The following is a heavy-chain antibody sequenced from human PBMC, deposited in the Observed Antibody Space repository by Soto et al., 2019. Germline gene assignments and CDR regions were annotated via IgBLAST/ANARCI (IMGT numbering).Heavy chain of an antibody. CDR1: GFTFDDYA. V-gene: IGHV3-9*01. D-gene: IGHD1-26*01. CDR3: AKARGSRGSFDY. CDR2: ISWNSGSI. Sequence: EVQLVESGGGLVQPGRSLRLSCAASGFTFDDYAMHWVRQAPGKGLEWVSGISWNSGSIGYADSVKGRFTISRDNAKSSLYLQMNSLRAEDTALYYCAKARGSRGSFDYWGQGTLVTVSS. J-gene: IGHJ4*02.